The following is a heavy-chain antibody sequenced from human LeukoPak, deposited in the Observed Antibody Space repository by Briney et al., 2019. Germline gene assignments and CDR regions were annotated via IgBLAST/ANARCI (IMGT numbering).Heavy chain of an antibody. Sequence: PSETLSLTCAVSGGSISSRNWWSWVRQPPGKGLEWIGEIYHSGSTNYNPSLKTRVTISVDKSKNQFSLKLSSVTAADTAVYYCARVYSSTHNWFDTWGQGIHVTVSS. CDR2: IYHSGST. V-gene: IGHV4-4*02. D-gene: IGHD2-2*01. CDR3: ARVYSSTHNWFDT. CDR1: GGSISSRNW. J-gene: IGHJ5*02.